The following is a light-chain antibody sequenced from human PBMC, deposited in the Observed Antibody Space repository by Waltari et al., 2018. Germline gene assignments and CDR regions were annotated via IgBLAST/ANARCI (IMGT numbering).Light chain of an antibody. CDR1: QSVSRA. CDR2: GAS. CDR3: QHYVKLPVT. V-gene: IGKV3-20*01. Sequence: EIVLTQSPGTLSLSPGERATLSCRASQSVSRALAGYQQKPGQAPRLLIYGASTRATGVPDRFSGSGSGTDFSLTISSLDPEDFAVYYCQHYVKLPVTYGQGTKVEI. J-gene: IGKJ1*01.